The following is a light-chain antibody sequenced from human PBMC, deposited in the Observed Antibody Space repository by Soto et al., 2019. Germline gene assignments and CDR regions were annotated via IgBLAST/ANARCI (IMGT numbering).Light chain of an antibody. J-gene: IGKJ4*01. V-gene: IGKV3D-15*01. CDR2: GAS. Sequence: EIVMTQSPATLSVSPGERATLSCRASQSVDSNLAWYQQKPGQAPRLLIFGASTRATGIPARFSGSGSGTGFTLTISSLQSEDFGVYFCQQYDNWPLTFGGGATVDIK. CDR3: QQYDNWPLT. CDR1: QSVDSN.